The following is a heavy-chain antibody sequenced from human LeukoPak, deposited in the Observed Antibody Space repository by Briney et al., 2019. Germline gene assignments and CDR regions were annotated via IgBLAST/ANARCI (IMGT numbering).Heavy chain of an antibody. V-gene: IGHV1-8*01. D-gene: IGHD1-26*01. CDR1: GYTFTHYD. CDR2: MLPNSGYT. Sequence: ASVKVSCKASGYTFTHYDINWVRQAPGQGLEWMGWMLPNSGYTGYAQKFQGRVTMTRNTATNTAYMELSSLTSDDTAIYYCARGLGDPSTDFDHWGQGTLVTVSS. J-gene: IGHJ4*02. CDR3: ARGLGDPSTDFDH.